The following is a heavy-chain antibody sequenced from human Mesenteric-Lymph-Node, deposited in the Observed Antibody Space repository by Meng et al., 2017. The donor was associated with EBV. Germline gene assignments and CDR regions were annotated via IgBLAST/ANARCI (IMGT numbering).Heavy chain of an antibody. CDR3: ATGGSRYYYDNTDYYPGSD. CDR2: FDREDGET. Sequence: QGQLVQSGAEVKKPGASVKVSCKVSGYTLTDLSMHWVRQAPGKGLEWMGGFDREDGETIFAQKFQGRLTMTEDTSTDTAYMELSSLRSEDTAVYFCATGGSRYYYDNTDYYPGSDWGQGTLVTVSS. J-gene: IGHJ4*02. D-gene: IGHD3-22*01. CDR1: GYTLTDLS. V-gene: IGHV1-24*01.